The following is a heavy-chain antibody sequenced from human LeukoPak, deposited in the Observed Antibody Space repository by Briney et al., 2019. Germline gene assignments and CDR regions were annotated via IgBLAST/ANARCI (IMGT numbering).Heavy chain of an antibody. D-gene: IGHD5-12*01. CDR1: SGSISSGDYY. CDR3: AGVGNGGYGGFDY. Sequence: SETLSLTCTVSSGSISSGDYYWSWIRQPPGKGLEWIGYISSSGTTYYNPSLRSRITISVDSSKSQFSLNLSSVTASGTAVYYCAGVGNGGYGGFDYWGQGTLVTVSS. CDR2: ISSSGTT. V-gene: IGHV4-30-4*01. J-gene: IGHJ4*02.